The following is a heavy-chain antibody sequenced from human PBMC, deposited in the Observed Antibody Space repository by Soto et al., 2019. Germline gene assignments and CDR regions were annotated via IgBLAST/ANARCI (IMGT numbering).Heavy chain of an antibody. CDR2: IYYSGST. J-gene: IGHJ5*02. CDR3: ARSLWFGELFNRFDP. D-gene: IGHD3-10*01. CDR1: GGSISSYY. Sequence: SETLSLTCTVSGGSISSYYWSWIRQPLGKGLEWIGYIYYSGSTNYNPSLKSRVTISVDTSKNQFSLKLSSVTAADTAVYYCARSLWFGELFNRFDPWGQGTLVTVSS. V-gene: IGHV4-59*01.